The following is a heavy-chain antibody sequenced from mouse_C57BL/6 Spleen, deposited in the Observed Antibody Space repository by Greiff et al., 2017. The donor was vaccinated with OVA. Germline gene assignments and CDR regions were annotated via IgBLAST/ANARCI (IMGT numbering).Heavy chain of an antibody. D-gene: IGHD1-1*01. V-gene: IGHV1-59*01. CDR1: GYTFTSYW. Sequence: QVQLKQSGAELVRPGTSVKLSCKASGYTFTSYWMHWVKQRPGQGLEWIGVIDPSDSYTNYNQKFKGKATLTVDTSSSTAYMQLSSLTSEDSAVYYCARKEPPYSSFAYWGQGTLVTVSA. J-gene: IGHJ3*01. CDR2: IDPSDSYT. CDR3: ARKEPPYSSFAY.